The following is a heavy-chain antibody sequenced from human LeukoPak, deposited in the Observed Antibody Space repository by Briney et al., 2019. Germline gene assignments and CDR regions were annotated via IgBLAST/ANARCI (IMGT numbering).Heavy chain of an antibody. CDR3: ARGPYCSSTSCYYAWFDP. CDR1: GGSISSGGYY. D-gene: IGHD2-2*01. V-gene: IGHV4-31*03. CDR2: IYYSGST. Sequence: SETLSLTCTVSGGSISSGGYYWSWIRQHPGKGLEWIGYIYYSGSTYYNPSLKSRVTISVDTSKNQFSLKLSSVTAADTAVYYCARGPYCSSTSCYYAWFDPWGQGTLVTVSS. J-gene: IGHJ5*02.